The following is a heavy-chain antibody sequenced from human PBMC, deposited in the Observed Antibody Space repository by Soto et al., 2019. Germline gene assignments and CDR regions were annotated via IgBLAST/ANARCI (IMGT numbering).Heavy chain of an antibody. CDR2: INHSGST. CDR1: GGSFSGYY. CDR3: ARVTGPVSAIDY. D-gene: IGHD1-20*01. Sequence: SETLSLTCAVYGGSFSGYYWSWIRQPPGKGPEWIGEINHSGSTNYNPSLKSRVTISVDTSKNQFSLKLSSVTAADTAVYYCARVTGPVSAIDYWGQGTLVTVSS. V-gene: IGHV4-34*01. J-gene: IGHJ4*02.